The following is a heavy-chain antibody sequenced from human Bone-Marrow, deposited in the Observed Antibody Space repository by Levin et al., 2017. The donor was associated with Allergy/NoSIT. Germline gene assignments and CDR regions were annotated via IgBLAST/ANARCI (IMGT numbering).Heavy chain of an antibody. D-gene: IGHD3-10*01. Sequence: SGPTLVKPTQTLTLTCSFSGFSLTTSGVSVGWVRQSPGKALEWLALVYWTDEKHYSPSLRSRLTVTKDTSKNQVVLTMTNMDPVDTATYFCAHNLGRGLDYWGQGSLVTVSS. J-gene: IGHJ4*02. CDR1: GFSLTTSGVS. CDR2: VYWTDEK. V-gene: IGHV2-5*01. CDR3: AHNLGRGLDY.